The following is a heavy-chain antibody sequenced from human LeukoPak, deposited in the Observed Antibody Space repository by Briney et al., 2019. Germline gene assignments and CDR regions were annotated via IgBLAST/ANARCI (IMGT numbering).Heavy chain of an antibody. CDR1: GGSISSYY. J-gene: IGHJ5*02. V-gene: IGHV4-59*01. CDR2: IYYSGST. Sequence: SETLSLTCTVSGGSISSYYWSWIRQPPGKGLERIGYIYYSGSTNYNPSLKSRVTISVDTSKNQFSLKLSSVTAADTAVYYCARGTAGEGWFDPWGQGTQVTVSS. CDR3: ARGTAGEGWFDP. D-gene: IGHD6-19*01.